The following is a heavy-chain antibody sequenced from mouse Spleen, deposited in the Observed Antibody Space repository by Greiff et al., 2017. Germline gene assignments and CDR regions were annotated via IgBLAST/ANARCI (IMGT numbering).Heavy chain of an antibody. D-gene: IGHD2-3*01. V-gene: IGHV5-17*01. CDR1: GFTFSDYG. CDR3: ARNGYYVGYAMDY. Sequence: EVQLQESGGGLVKPGGSLKLSCAASGFTFSDYGMHWVRQAPEKGLEWVAYISSGSSTIYYADTVKGRFTISRDNAKNTLFLQMTSLRSEDTAMYYCARNGYYVGYAMDYWGQGTSVTVSS. CDR2: ISSGSSTI. J-gene: IGHJ4*01.